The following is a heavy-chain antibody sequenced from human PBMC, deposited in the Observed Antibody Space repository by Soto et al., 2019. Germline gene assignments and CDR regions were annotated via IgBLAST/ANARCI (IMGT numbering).Heavy chain of an antibody. Sequence: GASVKVSCXASGYMFTSYGISWVLHAPGQGLEWMGWISAHNGNTKNAQKFQGRGTMTTDTSTSTAYMELRSLRSDDTAVYYCAREWDNKSEHSSGWYDDFWGQGTLVTVSS. CDR2: ISAHNGNT. CDR3: AREWDNKSEHSSGWYDDF. CDR1: GYMFTSYG. V-gene: IGHV1-18*01. D-gene: IGHD6-19*01. J-gene: IGHJ4*02.